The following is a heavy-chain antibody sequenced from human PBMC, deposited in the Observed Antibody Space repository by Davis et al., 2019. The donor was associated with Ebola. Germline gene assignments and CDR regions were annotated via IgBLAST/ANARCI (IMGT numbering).Heavy chain of an antibody. CDR1: GFTFSSYE. Sequence: PGGSLRLSCAASGFTFSSYEMNWVRQAPGKGLEWVSYISSSGSTIYYADSVKGRFTISRDNSKNTLYLQMNSLRAEDTAVYYCARLSGGSPWLFGMDVWGQGTTVTVSS. D-gene: IGHD3-22*01. J-gene: IGHJ6*02. V-gene: IGHV3-48*03. CDR2: ISSSGSTI. CDR3: ARLSGGSPWLFGMDV.